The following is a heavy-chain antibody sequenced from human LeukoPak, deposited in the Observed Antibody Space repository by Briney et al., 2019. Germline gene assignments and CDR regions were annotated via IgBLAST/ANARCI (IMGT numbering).Heavy chain of an antibody. J-gene: IGHJ6*03. D-gene: IGHD2-2*01. CDR3: ARGGYCSSTSCPQYDHYYYYYMDV. Sequence: SETLSLTCTVSGGSISSYYWSWIRQPPWKGLEWIGYIYYSGSTNYNPSLKSRVTISVDTSKNQFSLKLSSVTAADTAVYYCARGGYCSSTSCPQYDHYYYYYMDVWGKGTTVTVSS. V-gene: IGHV4-59*01. CDR2: IYYSGST. CDR1: GGSISSYY.